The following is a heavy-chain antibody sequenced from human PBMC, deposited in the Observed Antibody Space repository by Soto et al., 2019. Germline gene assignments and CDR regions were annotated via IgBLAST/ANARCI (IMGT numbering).Heavy chain of an antibody. CDR1: GYTFTGYY. V-gene: IGHV1-2*04. J-gene: IGHJ6*02. CDR3: ARDLCSGGSSQYCYGMDV. CDR2: INPNSGGT. D-gene: IGHD2-15*01. Sequence: GASVKVSCKASGYTFTGYYMHWVRQAPGQGLEWMGWINPNSGGTNYAQKFQGWVTMTRDTSISTAYMELSRLRSDDTAVYYCARDLCSGGSSQYCYGMDVWGQGTTVTVSS.